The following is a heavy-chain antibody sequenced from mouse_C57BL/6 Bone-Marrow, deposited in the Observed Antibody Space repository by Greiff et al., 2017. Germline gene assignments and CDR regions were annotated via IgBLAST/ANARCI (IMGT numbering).Heavy chain of an antibody. Sequence: EVKLMASEGGLVQPGSSMKLSCTASGFTFSDYYMAWVRQVPEKGLEWVANINYDGSSTYYLDSLKSRFIISRDNAKNILYLQMSSLKSEDTATXYCARAGGYYDYDYAYWGQGTLVTVSA. J-gene: IGHJ3*01. CDR1: GFTFSDYY. D-gene: IGHD2-4*01. CDR3: ARAGGYYDYDYAY. CDR2: INYDGSST. V-gene: IGHV5-16*01.